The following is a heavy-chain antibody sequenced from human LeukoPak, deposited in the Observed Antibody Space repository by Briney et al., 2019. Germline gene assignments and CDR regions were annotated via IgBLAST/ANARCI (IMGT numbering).Heavy chain of an antibody. CDR3: AKDTSRGYNCYYYMDV. Sequence: GGSLRLSCAASGFTFDDYTMHWVRQAPGKGLEWVSLISWDGGSTYYGDSVKGRFTISRDNSKNSLYLQMNSLRTEDTALYYCAKDTSRGYNCYYYMDVWGKGTTVTVSS. CDR2: ISWDGGST. CDR1: GFTFDDYT. J-gene: IGHJ6*03. V-gene: IGHV3-43*01. D-gene: IGHD5-12*01.